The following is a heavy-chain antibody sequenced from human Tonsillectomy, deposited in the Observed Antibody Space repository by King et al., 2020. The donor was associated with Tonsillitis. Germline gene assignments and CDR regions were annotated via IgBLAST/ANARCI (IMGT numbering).Heavy chain of an antibody. CDR2: ISSSSSYI. CDR1: GFTFSSYS. D-gene: IGHD3-10*01. Sequence: QLVQSGGGLVKPGGSLRLSCAASGFTFSSYSMNWVRQAPGKGLEWVSSISSSSSYIYYADSVKGRFTISRDNAKNSLYLQMNSLRAEDTPVYYCAREGNLWFGELFEAFDIWGQGTMVTVSS. V-gene: IGHV3-21*01. J-gene: IGHJ3*02. CDR3: AREGNLWFGELFEAFDI.